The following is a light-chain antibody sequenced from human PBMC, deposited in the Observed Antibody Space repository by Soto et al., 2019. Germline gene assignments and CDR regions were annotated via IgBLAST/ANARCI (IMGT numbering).Light chain of an antibody. J-gene: IGKJ1*01. CDR2: WAS. CDR1: QSVLYSSNNKNY. Sequence: DIVMTQSPDSLAVSLGERATINCKSSQSVLYSSNNKNYLAWYQQKPGQPPKLIIYWASTRESGVPDRFSGSGSGTDFPLTISILQAEDAAVYYCQQYYSTPQTFGQGTKVEIK. V-gene: IGKV4-1*01. CDR3: QQYYSTPQT.